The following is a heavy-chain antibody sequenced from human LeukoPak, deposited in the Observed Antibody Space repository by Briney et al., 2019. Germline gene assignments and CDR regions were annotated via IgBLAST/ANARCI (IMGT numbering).Heavy chain of an antibody. V-gene: IGHV3-23*01. CDR1: GFTFSSYA. D-gene: IGHD6-6*01. CDR2: ISGSGGST. J-gene: IGHJ3*02. Sequence: GGSLRLSCAASGFTFSSYAMSWVRQAPGKGLEWVSAISGSGGSTYYADSVKGRFTISRDNSKNTLYLQMNSLRAEDTAVYYCAKVGSSRSGHHAAFDIWGQGTMVTVSS. CDR3: AKVGSSRSGHHAAFDI.